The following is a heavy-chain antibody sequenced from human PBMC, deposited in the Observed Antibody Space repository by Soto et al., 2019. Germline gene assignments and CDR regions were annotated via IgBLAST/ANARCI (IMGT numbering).Heavy chain of an antibody. V-gene: IGHV1-69*06. CDR2: IIPIFGTA. J-gene: IGHJ6*02. Sequence: GAAVKVSCKASGGTFSSYAISWVRQAPGQGLEWMGGIIPIFGTANYAQKFQGRVTITADKSTSTAYMELSSLRSEDTAVYYCARANYYYGSGSYHHYYYGMDVWGQGTTVTVSS. CDR3: ARANYYYGSGSYHHYYYGMDV. CDR1: GGTFSSYA. D-gene: IGHD3-10*01.